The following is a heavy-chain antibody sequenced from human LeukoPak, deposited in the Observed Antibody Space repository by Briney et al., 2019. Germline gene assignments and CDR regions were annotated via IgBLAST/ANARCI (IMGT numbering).Heavy chain of an antibody. J-gene: IGHJ4*02. V-gene: IGHV1-46*01. D-gene: IGHD3-3*01. Sequence: ASVKVSCKASGYTFTSYYMHWVRQAPGQGLEWMGIINPSGGSTSYAQKFQGRVTMTRDMSTSTVYMELSSLGSEDTAVYYCARGFGPPSYYDFWSGYYHSRYFDYWGQGTLVTVSS. CDR1: GYTFTSYY. CDR2: INPSGGST. CDR3: ARGFGPPSYYDFWSGYYHSRYFDY.